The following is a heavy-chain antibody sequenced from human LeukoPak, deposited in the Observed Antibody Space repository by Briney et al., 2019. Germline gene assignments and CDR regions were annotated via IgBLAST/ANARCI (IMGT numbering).Heavy chain of an antibody. D-gene: IGHD3-16*01. J-gene: IGHJ4*02. Sequence: QPGGSLRLSCAASGFTFSSYVMHWVRQAPGKGLEWVAIISYDGSNEYYADSVKGRFTISRDNSKNTLYLQMNSLRAADTAVYYCARGPSRGSSYVTWYYFDYWGQGTLVTVSS. V-gene: IGHV3-30*04. CDR3: ARGPSRGSSYVTWYYFDY. CDR1: GFTFSSYV. CDR2: ISYDGSNE.